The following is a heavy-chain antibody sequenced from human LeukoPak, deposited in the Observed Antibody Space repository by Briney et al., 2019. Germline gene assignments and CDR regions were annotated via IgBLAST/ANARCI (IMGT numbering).Heavy chain of an antibody. CDR1: GGSFSGYY. CDR3: ARGLDLASPGVYYFDY. D-gene: IGHD3-3*01. Sequence: SETLSLTCAVYGGSFSGYYWSWIRQPPGKGLEWIGEINHSGSTNYNPSLKSRVTISLDTSKKQFSLKLSSVTAADTAVYYCARGLDLASPGVYYFDYWGQGTLVTVSS. CDR2: INHSGST. J-gene: IGHJ4*02. V-gene: IGHV4-34*01.